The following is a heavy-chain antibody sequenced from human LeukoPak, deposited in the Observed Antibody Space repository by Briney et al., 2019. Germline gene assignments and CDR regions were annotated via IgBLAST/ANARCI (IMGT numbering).Heavy chain of an antibody. CDR3: ARGTGGYESNPYYYYMDV. D-gene: IGHD5-12*01. CDR2: ITTYNGNT. V-gene: IGHV1-18*01. Sequence: GASVKVSCKASGYTFTSYDISWVRQAPGQGLEWMGWITTYNGNTNYAQKLQGRVTMTTDTSTSTAYMELSSLRSEDTAVYYCARGTGGYESNPYYYYMDVWGKGTTVTVSS. J-gene: IGHJ6*03. CDR1: GYTFTSYD.